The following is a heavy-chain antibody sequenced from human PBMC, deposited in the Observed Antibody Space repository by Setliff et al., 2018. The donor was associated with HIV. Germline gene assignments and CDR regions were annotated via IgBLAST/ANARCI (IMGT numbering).Heavy chain of an antibody. Sequence: GESLKISCKGSGYSFTSYWIAWVRQKPGKGLEWMGIIFPGDSKMHYSPSFQGQVTISADKSISTAYLQWSSLKASDTAMYYCARQGSEYYYMDVWGKGTTVTVSS. CDR1: GYSFTSYW. J-gene: IGHJ6*03. CDR2: IFPGDSKM. V-gene: IGHV5-51*01. D-gene: IGHD3-10*01. CDR3: ARQGSEYYYMDV.